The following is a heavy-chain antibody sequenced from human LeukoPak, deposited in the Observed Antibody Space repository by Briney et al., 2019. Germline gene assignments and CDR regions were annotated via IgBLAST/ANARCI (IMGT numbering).Heavy chain of an antibody. J-gene: IGHJ4*02. CDR3: AKRGEMATKSLDY. D-gene: IGHD5-24*01. Sequence: PGGSLRLSCAASGFTFSDYYMSWIRQAPGKGLEWVSYISSSGSTIYYADSVKGRFTISRDNAKNSLYLQMNSLRVEDTAVYYCAKRGEMATKSLDYWGQGTLVTVSS. CDR1: GFTFSDYY. CDR2: ISSSGSTI. V-gene: IGHV3-11*04.